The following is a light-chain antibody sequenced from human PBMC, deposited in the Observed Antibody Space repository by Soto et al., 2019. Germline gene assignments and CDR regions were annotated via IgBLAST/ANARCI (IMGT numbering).Light chain of an antibody. V-gene: IGLV7-43*01. J-gene: IGLJ3*02. CDR3: LLYYGGAQPWV. CDR1: TGAVTSGSH. CDR2: STS. Sequence: QAVVTQKPSLTVSPGGTVTLTCASSTGAVTSGSHPNRFQQKPGQAPRSLIYSTSNRYSWTPARFSGSLLGGKAVLTLSGVQPEDEAEYYCLLYYGGAQPWVFGGGTKVTVL.